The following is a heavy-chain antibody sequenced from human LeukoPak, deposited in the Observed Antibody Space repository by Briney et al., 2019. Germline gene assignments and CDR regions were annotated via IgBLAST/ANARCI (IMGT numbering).Heavy chain of an antibody. J-gene: IGHJ4*02. D-gene: IGHD7-27*01. CDR1: GFTFDDYA. V-gene: IGHV3-9*01. Sequence: LSGGSLRLSCAASGFTFDDYAMHWVRQAPGKGLEWVSGISWNSGSIGYADSVKGRFTISRDNAKNSLYLQMNSLRAEDTALYYCAKGLFNWGSGDIFDYWGQGTLVTVSS. CDR2: ISWNSGSI. CDR3: AKGLFNWGSGDIFDY.